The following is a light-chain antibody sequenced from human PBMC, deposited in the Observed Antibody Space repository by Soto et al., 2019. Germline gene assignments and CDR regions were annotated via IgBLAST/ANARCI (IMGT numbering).Light chain of an antibody. CDR1: QDIGND. J-gene: IGKJ1*01. CDR3: LQDHNYPWT. V-gene: IGKV1-6*02. Sequence: IQKTQSPSSLSVSIIDRVTITCRASQDIGNDLGWYQQRPGEAPKLLLYAASTLRSGVPSRFSGSGSGTHFALTINSLQPEDSATYFCLQDHNYPWTFGQGTKVEI. CDR2: AAS.